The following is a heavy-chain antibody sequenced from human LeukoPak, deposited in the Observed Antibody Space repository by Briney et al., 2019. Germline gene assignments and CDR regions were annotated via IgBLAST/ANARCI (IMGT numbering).Heavy chain of an antibody. CDR3: ARQVVALRSTDY. Sequence: TSETLSLTSTVSGGSITSSRYHWGWVRQPPGKGLELIGSIYDSGTTYYSPSLKSRVTLSVDTSKNQFSLKLNSVTAADTAVYYCARQVVALRSTDYWGQGTLVTVSS. CDR2: IYDSGTT. CDR1: GGSITSSRYH. D-gene: IGHD2-15*01. V-gene: IGHV4-39*01. J-gene: IGHJ4*02.